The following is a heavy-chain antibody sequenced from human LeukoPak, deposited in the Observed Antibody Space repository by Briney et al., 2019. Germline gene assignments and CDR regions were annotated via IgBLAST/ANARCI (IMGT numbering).Heavy chain of an antibody. CDR3: ARDQRDDSGSYLRLDY. Sequence: PGGSLRLSCAASGFTFRSYSMNWVRQAPGKGLEWVSSISSSSSYIYYADSVKGRFTISRDNAKNSLYLQMNSLRAEDTAVYYCARDQRDDSGSYLRLDYWGQGTLVTASS. J-gene: IGHJ4*02. CDR1: GFTFRSYS. D-gene: IGHD1-26*01. V-gene: IGHV3-21*01. CDR2: ISSSSSYI.